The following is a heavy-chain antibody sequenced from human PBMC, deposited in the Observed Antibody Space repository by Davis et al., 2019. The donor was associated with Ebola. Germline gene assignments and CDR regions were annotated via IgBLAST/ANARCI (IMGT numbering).Heavy chain of an antibody. CDR2: IYNGGRT. CDR1: GFSFSSYA. V-gene: IGHV3-53*04. Sequence: GGSLRLSCAASGFSFSSYAMTWFRQAPGKGLEWVSVIYNGGRTFYADSVKGRFTISRHNLKNMLYLQMNSLRPEDTAVYYCGVQGDYWGQGTLVTVSS. J-gene: IGHJ4*02. CDR3: GVQGDY.